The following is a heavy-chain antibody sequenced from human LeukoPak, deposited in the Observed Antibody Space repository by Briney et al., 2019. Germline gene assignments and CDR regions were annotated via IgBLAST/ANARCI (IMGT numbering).Heavy chain of an antibody. CDR3: ARALTRGSGSYYSDPVNWFDP. J-gene: IGHJ5*02. D-gene: IGHD3-10*01. Sequence: SETLSLTCTVSGGSISSSSYYWSWIRQPPGKGLEWIGSIYYSGSTYYNPSLKSRVTISVDTSKTQFSLKLSSVTAADTAVYYCARALTRGSGSYYSDPVNWFDPWGQGTLVTVSS. V-gene: IGHV4-39*07. CDR2: IYYSGST. CDR1: GGSISSSSYY.